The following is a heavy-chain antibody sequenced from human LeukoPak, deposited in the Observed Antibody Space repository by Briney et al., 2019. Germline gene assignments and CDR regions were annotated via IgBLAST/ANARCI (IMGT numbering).Heavy chain of an antibody. CDR1: GYTFTSYG. Sequence: ASVKVSCKASGYTFTSYGISWVRQAPGQGLEWMGWINPNSGGTNYAQKFQGRVTMTRDTSISTAYMELSRLRSDDTAVYYCARVPGYGDFGYWGQGTLVTVSS. CDR2: INPNSGGT. J-gene: IGHJ4*02. D-gene: IGHD4-17*01. V-gene: IGHV1-2*02. CDR3: ARVPGYGDFGY.